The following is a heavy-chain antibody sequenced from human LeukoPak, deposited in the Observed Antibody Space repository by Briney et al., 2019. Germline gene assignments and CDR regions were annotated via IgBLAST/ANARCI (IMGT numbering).Heavy chain of an antibody. V-gene: IGHV3-21*01. CDR3: ARDFGDYGDPFDY. D-gene: IGHD4-17*01. CDR1: GFTFSTYI. Sequence: GGSLRLSCAASGFTFSTYIMNWVRQAPGKGLEWLSSISSSSAYIYYADSVKGRFTISRDNAKNSLYLQMNSLRAEDTAVYYCARDFGDYGDPFDYWGQGTLVTVSS. CDR2: ISSSSAYI. J-gene: IGHJ4*02.